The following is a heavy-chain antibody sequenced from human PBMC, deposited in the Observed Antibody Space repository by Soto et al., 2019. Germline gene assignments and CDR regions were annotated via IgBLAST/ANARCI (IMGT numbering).Heavy chain of an antibody. Sequence: ASVKVSCKASGYTFTGYYMHWVRQAPGQGLEWMGWNNTNSVGTNYAQKFQCWVTMTRDTSISTAYMELSRLRSDDTAVYYCARGSYDFWSGYVSSGFPSVRNNWFDPWGQGTLVTVSS. CDR3: ARGSYDFWSGYVSSGFPSVRNNWFDP. V-gene: IGHV1-2*04. J-gene: IGHJ5*02. CDR2: NNTNSVGT. D-gene: IGHD3-3*01. CDR1: GYTFTGYY.